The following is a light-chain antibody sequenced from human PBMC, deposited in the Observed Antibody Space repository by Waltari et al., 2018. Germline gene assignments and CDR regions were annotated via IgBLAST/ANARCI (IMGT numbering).Light chain of an antibody. CDR1: LSVSNY. J-gene: IGKJ3*01. CDR3: QQRSNWPPLFT. CDR2: YAS. V-gene: IGKV3-11*01. Sequence: EIVLTQSPSPLSWSPGERATPPCRASLSVSNYLAWSHPKPGQAPRLLIFYASNRATGIPARFSGSGSGTDFTLTISSLEPEDFAVYYCQQRSNWPPLFTFGPGTKVDIK.